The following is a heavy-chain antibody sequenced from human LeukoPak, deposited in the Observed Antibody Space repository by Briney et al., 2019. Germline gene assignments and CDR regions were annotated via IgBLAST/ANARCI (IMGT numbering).Heavy chain of an antibody. CDR3: ARGISTVTTSWYNYYYMDV. CDR1: GYTFTSYG. J-gene: IGHJ6*03. CDR2: ISAYNGNT. V-gene: IGHV1-18*01. Sequence: ASVKVSCKASGYTFTSYGISWVRLAPGQGLEWMGWISAYNGNTNYAQKLQGRVTMTTDTSTSTAYMELRSLRSDDTAVYYCARGISTVTTSWYNYYYMDVWGKGTTLTVSS. D-gene: IGHD4-11*01.